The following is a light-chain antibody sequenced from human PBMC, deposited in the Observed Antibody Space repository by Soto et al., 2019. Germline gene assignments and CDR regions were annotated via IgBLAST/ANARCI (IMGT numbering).Light chain of an antibody. CDR2: GTF. Sequence: EIVLTQSPGTLSLSPGERATLSCRASQSISSSYLAWYQQKPGQAPRLLIYGTFSRATGITDRFSGSGSGTDFTLTISRLEPEDLAVYFCQQYGSSAYTFGQGTKLEI. V-gene: IGKV3-20*01. CDR3: QQYGSSAYT. J-gene: IGKJ2*01. CDR1: QSISSSY.